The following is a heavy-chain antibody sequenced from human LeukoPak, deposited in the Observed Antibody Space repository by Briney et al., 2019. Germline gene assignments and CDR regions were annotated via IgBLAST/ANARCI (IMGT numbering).Heavy chain of an antibody. V-gene: IGHV3-7*02. CDR2: IKEDGSEK. Sequence: PGGSLRLSCVASGFTFSDYWMSWVRQAPGKGLEWVSDIKEDGSEKYYVDSVKGRFTISRDNAKNSLYLQMNSLRVEDTAVYYCVCHVVPSVGYHYGLGVWGQGTTVTVSS. D-gene: IGHD2-21*01. CDR3: VCHVVPSVGYHYGLGV. J-gene: IGHJ6*01. CDR1: GFTFSDYW.